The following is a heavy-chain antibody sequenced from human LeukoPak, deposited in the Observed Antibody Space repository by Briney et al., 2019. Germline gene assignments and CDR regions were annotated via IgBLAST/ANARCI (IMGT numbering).Heavy chain of an antibody. CDR2: IYYSGST. D-gene: IGHD6-13*01. J-gene: IGHJ5*02. V-gene: IGHV4-31*03. Sequence: SSETLSLTCTVSGGSISSGGYYWSWIRQHPGKGLEWIGYIYYSGSTYYNPSLKSRVTISVDTSKNQFSLKLSPVTAADTAVYYCARVKGRIAAAGTDWFDPWGQGTLVTVSS. CDR3: ARVKGRIAAAGTDWFDP. CDR1: GGSISSGGYY.